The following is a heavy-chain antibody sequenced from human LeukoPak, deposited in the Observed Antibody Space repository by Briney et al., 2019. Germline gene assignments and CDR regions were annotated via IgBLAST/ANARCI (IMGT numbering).Heavy chain of an antibody. CDR1: GGSFSGYY. V-gene: IGHV4-34*01. CDR3: AAALTKYRSGGSCYSRNWFDP. Sequence: SETLSLTCAVYGGSFSGYYWSWIRQPPGKGLEWIGEINHSGSTNYNPSLKSRVTISVDTSKNQFSLKLSSVTAADTAVYYCAAALTKYRSGGSCYSRNWFDPWGQGTLVTVSS. D-gene: IGHD2-15*01. CDR2: INHSGST. J-gene: IGHJ5*02.